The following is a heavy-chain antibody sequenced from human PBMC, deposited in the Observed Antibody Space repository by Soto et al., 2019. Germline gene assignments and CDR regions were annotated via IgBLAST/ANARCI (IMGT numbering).Heavy chain of an antibody. Sequence: QVQLVQSGAEVKKPGSSVKVSCKASGGTFSSYAISWVRHAPGQGLEWMGGIIPIFGTANYAQKFQGRVTITADKSTSTAYMELSSLRSEDTAVYYCARAASRGSYPFGYFDYWGQGTLVTVSS. J-gene: IGHJ4*02. V-gene: IGHV1-69*06. D-gene: IGHD1-26*01. CDR2: IIPIFGTA. CDR1: GGTFSSYA. CDR3: ARAASRGSYPFGYFDY.